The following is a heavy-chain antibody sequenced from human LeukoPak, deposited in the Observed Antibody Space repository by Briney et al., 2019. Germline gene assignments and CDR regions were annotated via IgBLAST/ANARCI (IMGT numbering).Heavy chain of an antibody. D-gene: IGHD3-16*02. CDR3: ARARGLSPYFDY. V-gene: IGHV1-2*02. CDR1: GYTFTGYY. Sequence: ASVKVSCKASGYTFTGYYIHWVRQAPGQGLEWMGWINPSSGGTKYAQKLQGRVTMTRDTSISTAYMELSRLRSDDTAVYYCARARGLSPYFDYWGQGTLVTVSS. J-gene: IGHJ4*02. CDR2: INPSSGGT.